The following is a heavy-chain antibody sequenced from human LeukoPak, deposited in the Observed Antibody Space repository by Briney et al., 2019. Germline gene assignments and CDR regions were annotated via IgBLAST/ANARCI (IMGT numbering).Heavy chain of an antibody. J-gene: IGHJ4*02. D-gene: IGHD2-15*01. V-gene: IGHV1-2*02. CDR2: VEPNSGGT. Sequence: ASVKVSCKASGFAFNDYYVHWVRQAPGQGLEWMGCVEPNSGGTHYPQDFQGRVTMTRDTSISTAYLELSRLRSDDTALFYCATEVYHSDGHYFYFDYWGQGTLVTVSS. CDR1: GFAFNDYY. CDR3: ATEVYHSDGHYFYFDY.